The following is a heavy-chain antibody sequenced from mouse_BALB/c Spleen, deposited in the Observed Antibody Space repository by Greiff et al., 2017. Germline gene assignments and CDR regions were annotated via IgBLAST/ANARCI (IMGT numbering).Heavy chain of an antibody. D-gene: IGHD2-10*01. J-gene: IGHJ2*01. CDR3: ARPYYGNFDY. CDR1: GYTFTDYY. V-gene: IGHV1-77*01. Sequence: VQVVESGAELARPGASVKLSCKASGYTFTDYYINWVKQRTGQGLEWIGEIYPGSGNTYYNEKFKGKATLTADKSSSTAYMQLSSLTSEDSAVYFCARPYYGNFDYWGQGTTLTVSS. CDR2: IYPGSGNT.